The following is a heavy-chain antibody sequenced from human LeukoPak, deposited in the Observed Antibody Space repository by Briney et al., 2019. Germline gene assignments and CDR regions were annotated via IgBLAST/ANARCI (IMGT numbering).Heavy chain of an antibody. J-gene: IGHJ6*02. CDR3: AIGGGSGFYYYYGMDV. CDR1: EYTFTSYD. CDR2: MNPNSGNT. Sequence: ASVKVSCKASEYTFTSYDINRVRQATGRGLEWMGWMNPNSGNTGYAQKFQGRVTMTRNTSISTAYMELSSLRSEDTAVYYCAIGGGSGFYYYYGMDVWGQGTTVTVSS. V-gene: IGHV1-8*01. D-gene: IGHD6-19*01.